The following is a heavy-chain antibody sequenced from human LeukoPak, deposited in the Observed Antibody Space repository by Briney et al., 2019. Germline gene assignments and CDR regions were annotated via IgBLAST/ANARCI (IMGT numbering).Heavy chain of an antibody. D-gene: IGHD3-9*01. CDR3: AKGVLRYFDWSSNYFDY. Sequence: GGSLRLSCAASGFTFSTYWMHWVRQAPGKGLVWVSRINTDGSSTTYADSVKGRFTLSRDNARNTLFLQMNSLRAEDTAVYYCAKGVLRYFDWSSNYFDYWGQGALVSVSS. CDR1: GFTFSTYW. J-gene: IGHJ4*02. CDR2: INTDGSST. V-gene: IGHV3-74*01.